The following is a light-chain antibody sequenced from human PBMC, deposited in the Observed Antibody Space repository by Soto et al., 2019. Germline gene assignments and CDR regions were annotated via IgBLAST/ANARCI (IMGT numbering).Light chain of an antibody. CDR1: QDIRGV. V-gene: IGKV1-13*02. Sequence: AIQLTQSPSSLSASVGDRVTITCRASQDIRGVLAWYQQKPGKAPKFLIFDVSTLQSGVPSRFSGSGSGTDFTLTISSLQLEDFGTYYCQQFNTYPITFGQGTRLEIK. CDR3: QQFNTYPIT. J-gene: IGKJ5*01. CDR2: DVS.